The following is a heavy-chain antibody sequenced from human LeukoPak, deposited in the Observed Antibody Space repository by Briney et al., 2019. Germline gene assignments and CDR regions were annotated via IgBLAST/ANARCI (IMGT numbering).Heavy chain of an antibody. CDR1: GFTVSNNY. V-gene: IGHV3-21*01. CDR2: ISSSSSYI. J-gene: IGHJ4*02. D-gene: IGHD3-22*01. CDR3: ARANYDSSGYYDRELDY. Sequence: GGSLRLSCAASGFTVSNNYMSWVRQAPGKGLEWVSSISSSSSYIYYADSVKGRFTISRDNAKNSLYLQMNSLRAEDTAVYYCARANYDSSGYYDRELDYWGQGTLVTVSS.